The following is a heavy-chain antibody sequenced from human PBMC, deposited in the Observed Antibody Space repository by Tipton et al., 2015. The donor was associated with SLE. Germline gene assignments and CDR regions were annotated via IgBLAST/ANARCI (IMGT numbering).Heavy chain of an antibody. V-gene: IGHV4-59*01. CDR1: GGSISSYY. D-gene: IGHD3-10*01. CDR3: ARVRGRGYFQH. J-gene: IGHJ1*01. CDR2: IYYSGST. Sequence: GSLRLSCTVSGGSISSYYWSWIRQPPGKGLEWIGNIYYSGSTNYNPSLKSRVTISVDTSKNQFSLKLSSVTAADTAVYYCARVRGRGYFQHWGQGTLVTVSS.